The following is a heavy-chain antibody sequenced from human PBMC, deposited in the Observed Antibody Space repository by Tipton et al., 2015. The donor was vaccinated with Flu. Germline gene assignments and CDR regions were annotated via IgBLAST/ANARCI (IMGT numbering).Heavy chain of an antibody. D-gene: IGHD3-22*01. V-gene: IGHV1-69*01. Sequence: QSGAEVKKPGSSVKVSCKASGGTFSSYAISWVRQAPGQGLEWMGGIIPIFGTANYAQKFQGRVTITADESTSTAYMELSSLRSEDMAVYYCRYEQYYYDSSGDNPQEYLDYWGQGTLVTVSA. CDR3: RYEQYYYDSSGDNPQEYLDY. CDR1: GGTFSSYA. J-gene: IGHJ4*02. CDR2: IIPIFGTA.